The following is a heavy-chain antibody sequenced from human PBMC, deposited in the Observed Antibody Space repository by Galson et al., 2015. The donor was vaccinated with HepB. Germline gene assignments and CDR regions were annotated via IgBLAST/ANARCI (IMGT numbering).Heavy chain of an antibody. CDR3: AKGGTDNSLDY. J-gene: IGHJ4*02. Sequence: LRLSCAASGFNFSDSPLHWVRQAPGKGLEWVAMISDEGMNKYYADSVRGRFTISRSNSKEPLFLQMNTMRTEDTAVYYCAKGGTDNSLDYWGQGTLVAVPS. D-gene: IGHD3-22*01. CDR1: GFNFSDSP. V-gene: IGHV3-30*04. CDR2: ISDEGMNK.